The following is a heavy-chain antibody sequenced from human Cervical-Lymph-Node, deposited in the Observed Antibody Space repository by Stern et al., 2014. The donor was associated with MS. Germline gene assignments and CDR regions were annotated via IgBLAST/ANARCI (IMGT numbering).Heavy chain of an antibody. Sequence: QVQLVQSGAEVKKPGSSVKVSCKASGGTFTTYPITWWRQAPGQGLEWMGGIIPFLNTTTYAQKFQGRIMITADKSTGTTYMEISSLRSDDTAVYYCASSLVASGHWGQGTLVIVS. J-gene: IGHJ1*01. CDR1: GGTFTTYP. CDR2: IIPFLNTT. D-gene: IGHD2-8*02. CDR3: ASSLVASGH. V-gene: IGHV1-69*06.